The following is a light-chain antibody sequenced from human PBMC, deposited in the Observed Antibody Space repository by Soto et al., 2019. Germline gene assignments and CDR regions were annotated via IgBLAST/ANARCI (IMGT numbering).Light chain of an antibody. CDR2: GAS. J-gene: IGKJ5*01. CDR3: QQSYTTPIT. Sequence: DIQMTQSPSSLSASVGDRVTITCRASQSISRNLNWYQQKPGTAPKLLMFGASTLQSGVPSRFSGSGSGTDFTLTITSLQPEDFATYYCQQSYTTPITFGQGTRLEIK. V-gene: IGKV1-39*01. CDR1: QSISRN.